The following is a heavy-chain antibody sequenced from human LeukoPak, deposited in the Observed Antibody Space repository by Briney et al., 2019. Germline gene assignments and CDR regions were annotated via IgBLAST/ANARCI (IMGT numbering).Heavy chain of an antibody. V-gene: IGHV4-59*12. CDR1: GGSISSYY. Sequence: PSETLSLTCTVSGGSISSYYWSWIRQPPGKGLEWIGYIYYSGSTNYNPSLKSRVTMSVDTSKNQFSLKLSSVTAADTAVYYCARGGYDYRATWGGDYYYYYMDVWGKGTTVTVSS. CDR2: IYYSGST. J-gene: IGHJ6*03. CDR3: ARGGYDYRATWGGDYYYYYMDV. D-gene: IGHD5-12*01.